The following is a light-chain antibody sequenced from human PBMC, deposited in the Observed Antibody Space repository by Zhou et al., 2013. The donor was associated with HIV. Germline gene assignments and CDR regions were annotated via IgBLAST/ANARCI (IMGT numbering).Light chain of an antibody. CDR2: AAS. CDR3: QQYDNAPIT. J-gene: IGKJ5*01. V-gene: IGKV1-39*01. Sequence: DILLTQSPSSLSASVGDRVSITCRAGQTITNALNWYQQKPGKAPKLLIYAASTLHSGVPSRFSGSGSGTDFTLTISSLQPEDFATYYCQQYDNAPITFGQGTRLDI. CDR1: QTITNA.